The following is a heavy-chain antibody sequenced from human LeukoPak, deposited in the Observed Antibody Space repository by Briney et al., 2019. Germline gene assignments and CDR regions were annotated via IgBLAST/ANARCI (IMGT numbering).Heavy chain of an antibody. J-gene: IGHJ4*02. CDR3: ARGLWFGEFMTIHFDY. V-gene: IGHV4-34*01. Sequence: SETLSLTCAISGASFSGYSWTWIRQPPGKGLEWIGEFSHTGSPIYNPSLKSRVNISIDTSKNQFSLRLTSVTAADTAVYYCARGLWFGEFMTIHFDYWGQGTLVTVSS. D-gene: IGHD3-10*01. CDR1: GASFSGYS. CDR2: FSHTGSP.